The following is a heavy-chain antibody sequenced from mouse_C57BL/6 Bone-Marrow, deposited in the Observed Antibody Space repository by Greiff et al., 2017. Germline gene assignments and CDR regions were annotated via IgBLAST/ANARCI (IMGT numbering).Heavy chain of an antibody. D-gene: IGHD2-4*01. CDR2: INPSSGYT. CDR3: ARRRLYYEDARFAF. J-gene: IGHJ3*01. CDR1: GYTFTSYT. V-gene: IGHV1-4*01. Sequence: VQLVESGAELARPGASVKMSCKASGYTFTSYTMHWVKQRPGQGLEWIGYINPSSGYTKYNQKFKDKATLTADKSSSTAYMQLSSLTSEDSAVYYCARRRLYYEDARFAFRGQGTLVTVSA.